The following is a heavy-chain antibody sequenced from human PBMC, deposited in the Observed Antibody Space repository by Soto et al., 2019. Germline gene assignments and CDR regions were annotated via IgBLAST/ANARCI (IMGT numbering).Heavy chain of an antibody. D-gene: IGHD6-13*01. Sequence: GGSPRLSCAASGFTFSDFYMSWIRQAPGKGLEWVSYISSSGSHTPYADSVKGRFTISRDNAKNSVYLQMNSLRAEDTAVYYCARVGSTSAAGVLDYWGQGTLVTVSS. CDR2: ISSSGSHT. V-gene: IGHV3-11*06. CDR1: GFTFSDFY. J-gene: IGHJ4*02. CDR3: ARVGSTSAAGVLDY.